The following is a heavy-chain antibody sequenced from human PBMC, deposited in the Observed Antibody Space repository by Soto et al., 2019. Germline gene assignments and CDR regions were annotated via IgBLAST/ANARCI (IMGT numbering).Heavy chain of an antibody. V-gene: IGHV3-48*02. Sequence: GGSLRLSCAASGFTFGSYSMNWVRQAPGKGLEWVSYISSSSSTIYYADSVKGRFTISRDNAKNSLYLQMNSLRDEDTAVYYCARDRYYYDSSGYYYDLDYWGQGTLVTVSS. D-gene: IGHD3-22*01. CDR2: ISSSSSTI. J-gene: IGHJ4*02. CDR3: ARDRYYYDSSGYYYDLDY. CDR1: GFTFGSYS.